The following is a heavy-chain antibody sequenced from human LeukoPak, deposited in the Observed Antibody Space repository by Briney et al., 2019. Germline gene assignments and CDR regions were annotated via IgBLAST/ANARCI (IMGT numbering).Heavy chain of an antibody. J-gene: IGHJ4*02. CDR2: IGPTGTDR. Sequence: GGSLRLSCAASGFTFSSCGFNWVRQAPGKGLEWVSSIGPTGTDRYYADSVRGRFTISRDNAKSSMYLQMDSLRDEDTAVYYCATETIGRHYDYWGQGTLLTVSS. CDR1: GFTFSSCG. V-gene: IGHV3-21*01. D-gene: IGHD1-14*01. CDR3: ATETIGRHYDY.